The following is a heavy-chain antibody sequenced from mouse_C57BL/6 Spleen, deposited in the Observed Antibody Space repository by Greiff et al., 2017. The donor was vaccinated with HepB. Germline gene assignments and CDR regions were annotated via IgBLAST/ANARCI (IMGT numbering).Heavy chain of an antibody. J-gene: IGHJ2*01. V-gene: IGHV1-66*01. CDR1: GYSFTSYY. Sequence: VQRVESGPELVKPGASVKISCKASGYSFTSYYIHWVKQRPGQGLEWIGWIYPGSGNTKYNEKFKGKATLTADTSASTAYMQLSSLTSEDSAVYYCARGGDHYDEFDYWGQGTTLTVSS. CDR3: ARGGDHYDEFDY. CDR2: IYPGSGNT. D-gene: IGHD2-4*01.